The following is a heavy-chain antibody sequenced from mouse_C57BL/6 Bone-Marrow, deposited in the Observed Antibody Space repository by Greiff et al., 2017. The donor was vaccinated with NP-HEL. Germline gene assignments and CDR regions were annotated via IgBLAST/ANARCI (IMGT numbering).Heavy chain of an antibody. CDR3: ARSYGYDGGWFAY. CDR2: IRNKANGYTT. D-gene: IGHD2-2*01. Sequence: EVLLVESGGGLVQPGGSLSLSCAASGFTFTDYYMSWVRQPPGKALEWLGFIRNKANGYTTEYSASVKGRFTISRDNSQSILYLQMNALRAEDSATYCCARSYGYDGGWFAYWGQGTLVTVSA. V-gene: IGHV7-3*01. J-gene: IGHJ3*01. CDR1: GFTFTDYY.